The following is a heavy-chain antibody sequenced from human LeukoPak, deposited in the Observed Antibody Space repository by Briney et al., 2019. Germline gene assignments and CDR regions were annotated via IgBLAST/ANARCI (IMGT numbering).Heavy chain of an antibody. J-gene: IGHJ4*02. CDR1: GFTFSSYA. Sequence: GGSLRLSCAASGFTFSSYAMHWVRQAPGKGLEWVAVISYDGSNKYYADSVKGRFTISRDNSKNTLYLQMNSLRAEDTAVYYCARDRLRVSSSTRAIDYWGQGTLVTVSS. CDR2: ISYDGSNK. V-gene: IGHV3-30-3*01. CDR3: ARDRLRVSSSTRAIDY. D-gene: IGHD6-6*01.